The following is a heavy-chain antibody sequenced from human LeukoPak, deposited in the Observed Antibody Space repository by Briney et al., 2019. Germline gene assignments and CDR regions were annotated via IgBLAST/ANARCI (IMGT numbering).Heavy chain of an antibody. CDR1: GYTFTSYG. CDR3: ARASSGSRSWSDFDY. CDR2: ISAYNGNT. V-gene: IGHV1-18*01. Sequence: AAVKVSCKASGYTFTSYGLSWGRQAPGQGLEWMGWISAYNGNTNYAQKLQGRVTMTTDTSTSTAYMELRSLRSDDTAIYYCARASSGSRSWSDFDYWGQGTLVTVSS. D-gene: IGHD6-13*01. J-gene: IGHJ4*02.